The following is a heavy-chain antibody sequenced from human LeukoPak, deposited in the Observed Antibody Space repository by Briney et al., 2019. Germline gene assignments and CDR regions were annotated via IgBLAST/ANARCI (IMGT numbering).Heavy chain of an antibody. CDR2: INPNSGGT. CDR3: ARVREGSGTFRYYYMDV. V-gene: IGHV1-2*02. CDR1: GYTFTGYY. Sequence: ASVKVSCKASGYTFTGYYMHRVRQAPGQGLEWMGWINPNSGGTNYAQKFQGRVTMTRDASISTAYMELSRLRSDDTAVYYCARVREGSGTFRYYYMDVWGKGTTVTVSS. J-gene: IGHJ6*03. D-gene: IGHD3-10*01.